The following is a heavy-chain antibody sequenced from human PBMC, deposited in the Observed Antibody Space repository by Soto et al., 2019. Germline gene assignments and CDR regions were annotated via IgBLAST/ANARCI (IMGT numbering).Heavy chain of an antibody. V-gene: IGHV4-30-4*01. CDR2: ISSRGTV. D-gene: IGHD4-17*01. CDR3: ARGRTVSNRPIDS. J-gene: IGHJ5*01. Sequence: SETLSLTCNVSGDSMSSGDYYWSWIRQPPGKGLEWLADISSRGTVYYTPSLKGRHTISMVTSKNQFSLRLRSVTAADTAVYFCARGRTVSNRPIDSWGHGTLVTVSS. CDR1: GDSMSSGDYY.